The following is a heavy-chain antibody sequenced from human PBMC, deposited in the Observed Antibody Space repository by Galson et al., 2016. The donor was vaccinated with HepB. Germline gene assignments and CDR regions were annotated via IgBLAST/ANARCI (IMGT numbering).Heavy chain of an antibody. V-gene: IGHV1-46*04. Sequence: SVKVSCKASGYTFINYYMHWLRQAPGQGLEWMGLINPSSGSTNYAQKLQDRVTVTRDTSTTTVYIELSSLRSEDTAVYYCARGCGSGYHNWFDPWGQGTLVTVSS. CDR3: ARGCGSGYHNWFDP. CDR1: GYTFINYY. D-gene: IGHD3-22*01. J-gene: IGHJ5*02. CDR2: INPSSGST.